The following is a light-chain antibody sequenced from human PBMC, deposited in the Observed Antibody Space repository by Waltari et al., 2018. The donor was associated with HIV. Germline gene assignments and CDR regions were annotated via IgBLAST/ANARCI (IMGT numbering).Light chain of an antibody. V-gene: IGKV1-39*01. Sequence: DIRMTQSPSSVSASVGDRVTITCRASESIGKYLNWYQQKPGKAPKLLIHAASTLEGGVPSRFSGSGSRTDFSLTISGLQREDIATYYCQQSYRIPRSFGQGTKLEIK. J-gene: IGKJ2*04. CDR3: QQSYRIPRS. CDR2: AAS. CDR1: ESIGKY.